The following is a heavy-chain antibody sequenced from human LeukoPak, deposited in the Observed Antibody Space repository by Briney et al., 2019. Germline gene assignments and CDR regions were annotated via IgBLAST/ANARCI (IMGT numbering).Heavy chain of an antibody. V-gene: IGHV3-74*01. CDR2: INRDGSVT. J-gene: IGHJ4*02. Sequence: GGSLRLSCAASGFTFSSYWMHWVRQAPGKGLVWVSRINRDGSVTSYADSVKGRFTISRDNAKNSLYLQMNSLRAEDTAVYYCARGDGYNQIWGQGTLVTVSS. CDR3: ARGDGYNQI. CDR1: GFTFSSYW. D-gene: IGHD5-24*01.